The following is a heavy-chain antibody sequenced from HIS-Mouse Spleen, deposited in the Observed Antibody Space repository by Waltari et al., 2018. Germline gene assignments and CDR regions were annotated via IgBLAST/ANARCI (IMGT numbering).Heavy chain of an antibody. CDR1: GGAISRISYY. J-gene: IGHJ2*01. CDR3: ARHNLNYWYFDL. V-gene: IGHV4-39*01. Sequence: QLQLQESGPGLVKPSETLSLTCTVSGGAISRISYYWGWLRQPPGKGLEWIGSIYYSGSTYYNPSLKSRVTISVDTSKNQFSLKLSSVTAADTAVYYCARHNLNYWYFDLWGRGTLVTVSS. CDR2: IYYSGST.